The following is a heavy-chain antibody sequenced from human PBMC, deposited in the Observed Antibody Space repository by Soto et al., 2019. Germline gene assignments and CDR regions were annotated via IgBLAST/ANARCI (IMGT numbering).Heavy chain of an antibody. CDR3: TRNIGGGGAY. D-gene: IGHD3-10*01. J-gene: IGHJ4*02. CDR2: TNEDGSII. V-gene: IGHV3-74*01. CDR1: GFTFSSYW. Sequence: EVQLVESGGGLVQPGGSLRLSCAASGFTFSSYWMHWVRQAPGKGLVWVSRTNEDGSIINYADSVKGRFTISRDNAKEFLYLKRNSRRGEDTAVYFCTRNIGGGGAYWGQGALVTVSS.